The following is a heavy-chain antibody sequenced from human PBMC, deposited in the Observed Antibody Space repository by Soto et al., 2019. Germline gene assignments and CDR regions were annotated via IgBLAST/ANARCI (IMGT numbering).Heavy chain of an antibody. J-gene: IGHJ5*02. CDR3: AMDGSVMAVAASWFDP. CDR2: ITNNGAAT. CDR1: GFTLSNSA. D-gene: IGHD2-15*01. V-gene: IGHV3-23*01. Sequence: EVQLLESGGDLVQPGGSLRLSSTASGFTLSNSAMAWGRQAPGKGLEWVSSITNNGAATYYTDSVTGRFSISKDTSKNTLHLQMNRLTVEDTAIYYCAMDGSVMAVAASWFDPWGQGTLVTVSS.